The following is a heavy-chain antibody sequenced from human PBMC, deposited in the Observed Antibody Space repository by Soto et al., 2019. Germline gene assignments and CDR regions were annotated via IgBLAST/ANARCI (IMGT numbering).Heavy chain of an antibody. CDR2: ISYDGSNK. Sequence: QVQLVESGGGVVQPGRSLRLSCAASGFTFSSYAMHWVRQAPGKGLEWVAVISYDGSNKYYADSVKGRFTISRDNSKNTLYLQMNSLRAEDTAVYYCATGTFVEMATPKLPRDYWGQGTLVTVSS. J-gene: IGHJ4*02. CDR3: ATGTFVEMATPKLPRDY. CDR1: GFTFSSYA. V-gene: IGHV3-30-3*01. D-gene: IGHD5-12*01.